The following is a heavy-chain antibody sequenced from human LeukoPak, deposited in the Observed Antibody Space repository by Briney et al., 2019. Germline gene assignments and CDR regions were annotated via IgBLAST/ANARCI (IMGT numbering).Heavy chain of an antibody. V-gene: IGHV3-74*01. Sequence: PGGSLRLSCAASGFTFSSHWMHWVRQAPGKGLVWISRINSDGSNTTYADSVKGRFTISRDNAKNTLYLQMDSLRGDDTAVYYCARGPNCSGGSCYLVGYWGQGTLVTVSS. CDR3: ARGPNCSGGSCYLVGY. D-gene: IGHD2-15*01. CDR2: INSDGSNT. J-gene: IGHJ4*02. CDR1: GFTFSSHW.